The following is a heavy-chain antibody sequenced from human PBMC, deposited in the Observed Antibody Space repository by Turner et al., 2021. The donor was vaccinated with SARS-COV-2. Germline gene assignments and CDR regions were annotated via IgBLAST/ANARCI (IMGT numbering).Heavy chain of an antibody. CDR1: GASLRSSSYY. J-gene: IGHJ6*02. CDR2: RFYSGNT. CDR3: ARLRVGATIYYYHGMDA. V-gene: IGHV4-39*02. Sequence: QVQLQESGPGLVKSSETPSLTCTVSGASLRSSSYYWGWIRQPPGKGLEWIGNRFYSGNTYYNESLKSRVTISMDTSANRFSLRLSSVTAADTAVYYCARLRVGATIYYYHGMDAWGQGTTVTVSS. D-gene: IGHD1-26*01.